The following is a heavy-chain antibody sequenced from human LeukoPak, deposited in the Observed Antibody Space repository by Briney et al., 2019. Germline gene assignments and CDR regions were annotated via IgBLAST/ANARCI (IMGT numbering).Heavy chain of an antibody. CDR3: ARDPAYYYDSSGYPY. CDR2: INPNSGGT. J-gene: IGHJ4*02. Sequence: ASVKVSCKASGYTFTGYYMHWVRQAPGQGLEWMGWINPNSGGTNYAQKFQGRVTMTRDTSISTAYMELSRLRSDDTAVYYCARDPAYYYDSSGYPYWGQGTLVTVSS. D-gene: IGHD3-22*01. CDR1: GYTFTGYY. V-gene: IGHV1-2*02.